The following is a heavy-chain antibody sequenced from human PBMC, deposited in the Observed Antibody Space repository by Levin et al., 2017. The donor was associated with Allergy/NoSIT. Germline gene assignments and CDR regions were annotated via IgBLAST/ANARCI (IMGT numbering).Heavy chain of an antibody. CDR3: AKDPEGSGAVAGTFDY. CDR2: ISWNSGSI. Sequence: GGSLRLSCAASGFTFDDYAMHWVRQAPGKGLEWVSGISWNSGSIGYADSVKGRFTISRDNAKNSLYLQMNSLRAEDTALYYCAKDPEGSGAVAGTFDYWGQGTMVTVSS. V-gene: IGHV3-9*01. J-gene: IGHJ4*02. CDR1: GFTFDDYA. D-gene: IGHD6-19*01.